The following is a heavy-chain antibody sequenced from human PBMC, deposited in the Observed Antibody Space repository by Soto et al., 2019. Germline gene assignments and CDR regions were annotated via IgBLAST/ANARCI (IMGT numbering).Heavy chain of an antibody. Sequence: QVQLQQWGAGLLKPSETLSLTCAVYGGSFSGYYWSWIRQPPGKGLEWIGEINHSGSTNYNPSLKRRVTISVDTSKNQFSLKLSSVTAADTAVYYCARGPYSSSSWFDPWGQGTLVTVSS. CDR2: INHSGST. D-gene: IGHD6-6*01. J-gene: IGHJ5*02. CDR1: GGSFSGYY. V-gene: IGHV4-34*01. CDR3: ARGPYSSSSWFDP.